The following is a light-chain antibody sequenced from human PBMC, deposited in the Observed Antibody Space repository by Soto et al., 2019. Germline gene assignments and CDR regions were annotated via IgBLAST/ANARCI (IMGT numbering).Light chain of an antibody. J-gene: IGKJ1*01. Sequence: DIRVTQSPSTLSSSVGDRVTITCRASQSISSWLAWYQQKPGKDAKLLIYKASSLESGVTSRFSGSGSGTEFTLTISSLQPDDFATDYCQQYNSYSWTFGQGTKVDIK. CDR1: QSISSW. CDR3: QQYNSYSWT. V-gene: IGKV1-5*03. CDR2: KAS.